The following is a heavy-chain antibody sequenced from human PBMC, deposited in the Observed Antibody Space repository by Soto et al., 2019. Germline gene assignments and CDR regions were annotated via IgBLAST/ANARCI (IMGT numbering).Heavy chain of an antibody. J-gene: IGHJ6*02. CDR2: IMPVFDTT. CDR1: GGTFNNFA. CDR3: ATSTISPVSATFRPYGMDV. Sequence: QVQLVQSGAEVRKPGSSVKVSCQTSGGTFNNFAFTWVRQAPGQGLEWLGGIMPVFDTTNYAASFQGRITITADDLRNTVYMEMKTLRFDDPAVYYCATSTISPVSATFRPYGMDVWGQGTTVTVSS. V-gene: IGHV1-69*01. D-gene: IGHD2-15*01.